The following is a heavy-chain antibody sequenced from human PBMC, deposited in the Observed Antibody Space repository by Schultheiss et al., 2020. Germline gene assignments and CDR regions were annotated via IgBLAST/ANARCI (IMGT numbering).Heavy chain of an antibody. D-gene: IGHD6-25*01. V-gene: IGHV3-11*04. CDR1: GFTFSSNY. CDR3: ARERGGYAAFYFDN. CDR2: ISSSGSTI. Sequence: GGSLRLSCAASGFTFSSNYMSWVRQAPGKGLEWVSYISSSGSTIYYADSVKGRFTISRDNAKNSLYLQMNSLRAEDTAVYYCARERGGYAAFYFDNWGQGTLVTVSS. J-gene: IGHJ4*02.